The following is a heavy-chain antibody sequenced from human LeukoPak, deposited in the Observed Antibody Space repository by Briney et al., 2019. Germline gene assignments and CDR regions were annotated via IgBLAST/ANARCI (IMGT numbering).Heavy chain of an antibody. D-gene: IGHD3-22*01. CDR2: ISYDGSNK. J-gene: IGHJ4*02. CDR3: ARVRYDSSGYYSIFDS. CDR1: GFTFSSYA. V-gene: IGHV3-30*04. Sequence: PGRSLRLSCAASGFTFSSYAMHWVRQAPGKGLEWVAVISYDGSNKYYADSLKGRFTISRDNAKNSLYLQMNSLRAEDTAVYYCARVRYDSSGYYSIFDSWGQGTLVTVSS.